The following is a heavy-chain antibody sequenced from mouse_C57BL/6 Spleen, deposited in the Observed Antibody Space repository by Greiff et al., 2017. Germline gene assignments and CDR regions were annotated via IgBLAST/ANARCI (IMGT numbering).Heavy chain of an antibody. D-gene: IGHD2-4*01. CDR1: GFTFSSYG. V-gene: IGHV5-6*01. Sequence: EVQLQQSGGDLVKPGGSLKLSCAASGFTFSSYGMSWVRQTPDKRLEWVATISSGGSYTYYPDSVKGRFTISRDNAKNTLYLQMSSLKSEDTAMYYCARHAYDYDGWFAYWGQGTLVTVSA. CDR3: ARHAYDYDGWFAY. CDR2: ISSGGSYT. J-gene: IGHJ3*01.